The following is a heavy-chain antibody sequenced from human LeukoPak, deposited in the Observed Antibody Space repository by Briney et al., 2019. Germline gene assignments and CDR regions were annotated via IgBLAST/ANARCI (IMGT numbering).Heavy chain of an antibody. CDR1: GGSISSGSYY. CDR3: ARGYYDSSGYDPGDY. Sequence: SETLSLTRTVSGGSISSGSYYWSWIRQPAGKGLEWIGRIYTSGSTNYNPSLKSRVTISVDTSKNQFSLKLSSVTAADTAVYYCARGYYDSSGYDPGDYWGQGTPVTVSS. J-gene: IGHJ4*02. CDR2: IYTSGST. D-gene: IGHD3-22*01. V-gene: IGHV4-61*02.